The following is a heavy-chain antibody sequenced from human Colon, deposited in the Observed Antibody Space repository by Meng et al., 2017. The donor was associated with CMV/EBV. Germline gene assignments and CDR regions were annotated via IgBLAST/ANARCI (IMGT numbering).Heavy chain of an antibody. CDR1: GFKFSESA. Sequence: GKSLKISCAASGFKFSESAMYWVRQASGKGLEWVGRIRSKAHNYATTYVESVEGRFTISRDDSKNMLYLEMNSLTTDDTAVYYCSRPTAVAGSATDYWGQGTLVTVSS. CDR2: IRSKAHNYAT. J-gene: IGHJ4*02. V-gene: IGHV3-73*01. CDR3: SRPTAVAGSATDY. D-gene: IGHD6-19*01.